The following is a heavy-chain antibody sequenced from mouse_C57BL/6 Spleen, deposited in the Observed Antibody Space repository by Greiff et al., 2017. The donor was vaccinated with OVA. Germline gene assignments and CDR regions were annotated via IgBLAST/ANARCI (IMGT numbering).Heavy chain of an antibody. CDR1: GYTFTDYY. Sequence: QVQLQQSGAELVRPGASVKLSCKASGYTFTDYYINWVKQRPGQGLEWIARIYPGSGNTYYNEKFKGKATLTAEKSSSTAYMQLSSLTSEDSAVYFCARGATVVGRDWFAYWGQGTLVTVSA. CDR3: ARGATVVGRDWFAY. CDR2: IYPGSGNT. D-gene: IGHD1-1*01. V-gene: IGHV1-76*01. J-gene: IGHJ3*01.